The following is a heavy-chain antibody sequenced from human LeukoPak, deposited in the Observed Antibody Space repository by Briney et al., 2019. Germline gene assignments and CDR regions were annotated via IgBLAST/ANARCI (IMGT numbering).Heavy chain of an antibody. CDR2: IIPIFGTA. Sequence: GASVKVSCKASGGTFSSYAISWVRQAPGQGLEWMGGIIPIFGTANYAQKFQGRVTITTDESTSTAYMELSSLRSEDTAAYYCARSDYYDSNYYFDYWGQGTLVTVSS. CDR1: GGTFSSYA. J-gene: IGHJ4*02. CDR3: ARSDYYDSNYYFDY. V-gene: IGHV1-69*05. D-gene: IGHD3-22*01.